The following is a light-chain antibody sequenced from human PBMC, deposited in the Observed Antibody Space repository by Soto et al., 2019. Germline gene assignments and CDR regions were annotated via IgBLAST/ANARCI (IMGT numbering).Light chain of an antibody. CDR3: QQSYSTQYT. Sequence: ENVLTQSPGTLSLSPGERATLSCRASQGVGNRLAWYQQKPGQAPRLLISDASSRATGIPDRFSGSGSGTDFTLTISRLEPEDFATYYCQQSYSTQYTFGQGTKLEIK. V-gene: IGKV3D-20*02. CDR1: QGVGNR. CDR2: DAS. J-gene: IGKJ2*01.